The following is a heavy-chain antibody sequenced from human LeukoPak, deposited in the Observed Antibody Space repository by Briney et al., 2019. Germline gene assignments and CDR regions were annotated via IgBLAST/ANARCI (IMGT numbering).Heavy chain of an antibody. Sequence: GGSLRLSCAASGFTFSSYGMPWVRQAPGKGLEWVAFIRYDGSNKYYADSVKGRFTISRDNAKNTLYLQMNSLRAEDTAVYYCARDLYSGYDYGALDYWGQGTLVTVSS. J-gene: IGHJ4*02. D-gene: IGHD5-12*01. CDR1: GFTFSSYG. CDR2: IRYDGSNK. V-gene: IGHV3-30*02. CDR3: ARDLYSGYDYGALDY.